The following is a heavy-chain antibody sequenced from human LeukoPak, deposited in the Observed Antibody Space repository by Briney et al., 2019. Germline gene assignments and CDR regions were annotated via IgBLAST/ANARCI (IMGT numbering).Heavy chain of an antibody. CDR3: TSLITMVRGVIGSLNVN. D-gene: IGHD3-10*01. V-gene: IGHV3-73*01. CDR1: GFTFSGSA. Sequence: PGGSLRLSCAASGFTFSGSAMHWVRQASGKGLEWVGRIRSKANSYATAFAASVKGRFTISRDDSKNTAYLQMNSLKTEDTAVYYCTSLITMVRGVIGSLNVNWGQGTLVTVSS. J-gene: IGHJ4*02. CDR2: IRSKANSYAT.